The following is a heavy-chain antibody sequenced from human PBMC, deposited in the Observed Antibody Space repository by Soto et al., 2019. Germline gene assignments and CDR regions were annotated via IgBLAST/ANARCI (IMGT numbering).Heavy chain of an antibody. CDR2: ISSSGSTI. Sequence: PGGSLRLSCAASGFTFSSYEMNWVRQAPGKGLEWVSYISSSGSTIYYADSVKGRFTISRDNAKNSLYLQMNSLRAEDTAVYYCAREPALVFDYWGQGTLVTVSS. CDR1: GFTFSSYE. J-gene: IGHJ4*02. V-gene: IGHV3-48*03. D-gene: IGHD2-2*01. CDR3: AREPALVFDY.